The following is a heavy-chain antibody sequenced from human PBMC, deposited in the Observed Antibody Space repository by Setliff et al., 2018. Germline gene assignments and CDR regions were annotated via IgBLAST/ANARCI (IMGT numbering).Heavy chain of an antibody. CDR1: GGSISSGDYY. Sequence: SETLSLTCTVSGGSISSGDYYWSWIRQPPGKGLEWIGYIYYSGSTDSHPSLKSRVSISIDTSKNQFSLNVRSVTAADTAIYYCAKGRGEMDSWGQGILVTSPQ. CDR2: IYYSGST. D-gene: IGHD3-10*01. CDR3: AKGRGEMDS. V-gene: IGHV4-61*08. J-gene: IGHJ4*02.